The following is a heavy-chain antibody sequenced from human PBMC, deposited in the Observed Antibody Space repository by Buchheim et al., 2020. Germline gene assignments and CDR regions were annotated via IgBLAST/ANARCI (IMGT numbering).Heavy chain of an antibody. V-gene: IGHV3-7*01. D-gene: IGHD3-3*01. CDR1: GFTFSSYW. CDR3: ARGGLPYYDFWGGYYPVTGYYYYYGMDV. Sequence: EVQLVESGGGLVQPGGSLRLSCAASGFTFSSYWMSWVRQAPGKGLEWVANIKQDGSEKYYVDSVKGRFTISRDNAKNSLYLQMNSLRAEDTAVYYCARGGLPYYDFWGGYYPVTGYYYYYGMDVWGQGTT. J-gene: IGHJ6*02. CDR2: IKQDGSEK.